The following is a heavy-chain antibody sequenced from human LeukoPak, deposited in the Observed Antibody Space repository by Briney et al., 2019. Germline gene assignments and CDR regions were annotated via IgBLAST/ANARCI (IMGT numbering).Heavy chain of an antibody. CDR3: ARDQMGEDDY. V-gene: IGHV3-11*05. CDR1: GFTFSDYS. D-gene: IGHD3-16*01. Sequence: GGSLRLSCAVSGFTFSDYSMSWIRQAPGKGLEWVSHISSGGSYTNYADPVKGRFTISRDNAKNSLYLQMNRLRVEDTAVYYCARDQMGEDDYWGQGTLVTVSS. J-gene: IGHJ4*02. CDR2: ISSGGSYT.